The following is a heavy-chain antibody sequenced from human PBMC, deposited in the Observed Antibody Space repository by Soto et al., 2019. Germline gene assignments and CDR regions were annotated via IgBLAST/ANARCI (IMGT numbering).Heavy chain of an antibody. Sequence: QVQLVESGGGVVQPGRSLRLSCAASGFTFSSYGMHWVRQAPGKGLEWVAVISYDGSNKYYADSVKGLFTISRDNSKNTLYLQMNSLRAEDTAVYYCAKDPSNYDLWSGYPDYWGQGTLVTVSS. CDR2: ISYDGSNK. V-gene: IGHV3-30*18. D-gene: IGHD3-3*01. CDR3: AKDPSNYDLWSGYPDY. CDR1: GFTFSSYG. J-gene: IGHJ4*02.